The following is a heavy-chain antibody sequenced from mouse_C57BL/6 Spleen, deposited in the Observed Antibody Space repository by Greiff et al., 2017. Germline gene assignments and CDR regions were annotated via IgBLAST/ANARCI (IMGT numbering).Heavy chain of an antibody. J-gene: IGHJ1*03. Sequence: VQLKQPGAELVRPGSSVKLSCKASGYTFTSYWLHWVKQRPIQGLEGIGNIDPSDSETHYNQKFKDKATLTVDKSSSTAYMQLSSLTSEDAAVYYCARGYYGRGYFDVWGTGTTVTVSS. D-gene: IGHD1-1*01. CDR1: GYTFTSYW. V-gene: IGHV1-52*01. CDR3: ARGYYGRGYFDV. CDR2: IDPSDSET.